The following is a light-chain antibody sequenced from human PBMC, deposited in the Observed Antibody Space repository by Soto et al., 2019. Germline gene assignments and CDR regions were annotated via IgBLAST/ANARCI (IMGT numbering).Light chain of an antibody. V-gene: IGKV3-20*01. CDR2: GAS. J-gene: IGKJ1*01. CDR3: QQYGSSPRET. Sequence: EIVLTQSPGTLSLSPGERATLSCRASQSVSSSYLAWYQQKPGQAPRLLIYGASSRATGIPDRFSGSGFGTDFTLTISRLEPEDFAVYYCQQYGSSPRETFGQGTKVDIK. CDR1: QSVSSSY.